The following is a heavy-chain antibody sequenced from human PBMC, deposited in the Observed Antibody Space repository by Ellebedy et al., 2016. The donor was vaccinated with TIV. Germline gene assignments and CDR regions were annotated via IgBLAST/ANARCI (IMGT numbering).Heavy chain of an antibody. CDR3: AKDQSKEEQWLDDPFDI. D-gene: IGHD6-19*01. Sequence: GGSLRLXXVASRIAFALYGMHWVRQAPGRGLEWVAVISFDGGNQYYADSVQGRFTISRDNSKNTLFLQMTSLRPEDTAVYFCAKDQSKEEQWLDDPFDIWGRGTMVTISS. CDR1: RIAFALYG. J-gene: IGHJ3*02. CDR2: ISFDGGNQ. V-gene: IGHV3-30*18.